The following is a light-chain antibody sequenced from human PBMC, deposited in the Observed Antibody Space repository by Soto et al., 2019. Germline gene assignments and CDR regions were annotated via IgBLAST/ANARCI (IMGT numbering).Light chain of an antibody. V-gene: IGLV2-8*01. CDR1: SNDVGDYNY. Sequence: QSVLTQPPSASGSPGQSVTISCTGTSNDVGDYNYVSWYQQHPGKAPKLMIHEDTKRPSGVPDRFSGSKSGNTASLTVSGLQADDEADYYCSSYAGSNSWVFGGGTKLTVL. CDR2: EDT. J-gene: IGLJ3*02. CDR3: SSYAGSNSWV.